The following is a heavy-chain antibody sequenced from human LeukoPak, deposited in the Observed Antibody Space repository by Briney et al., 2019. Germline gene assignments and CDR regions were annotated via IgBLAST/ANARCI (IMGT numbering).Heavy chain of an antibody. CDR1: GYSFTYYC. CDR3: ARQPVRALYYFDY. V-gene: IGHV5-51*01. CDR2: IYPADSDT. J-gene: IGHJ4*02. Sequence: GESLKISCKGSGYSFTYYCIGWVRQMPGKGLEWMGIIYPADSDTRYSPSFQGQVTISADKSTSTAYLQWSSLKASDTAMYYCARQPVRALYYFDYWGQGTLVTVSS.